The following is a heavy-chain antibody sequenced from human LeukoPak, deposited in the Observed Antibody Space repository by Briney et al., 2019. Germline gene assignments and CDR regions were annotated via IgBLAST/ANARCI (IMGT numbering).Heavy chain of an antibody. CDR2: INHSGST. Sequence: PSETLSLTCAVYGGSFSGYYWSWIRQPPGKGLEWIREINHSGSTNYNPSLKSRVTISVDTSKNQFSLKLSSVTAADTAVYYCASLYSSSHDYWGQGTLVTVSS. CDR3: ASLYSSSHDY. V-gene: IGHV4-34*01. D-gene: IGHD6-13*01. J-gene: IGHJ4*02. CDR1: GGSFSGYY.